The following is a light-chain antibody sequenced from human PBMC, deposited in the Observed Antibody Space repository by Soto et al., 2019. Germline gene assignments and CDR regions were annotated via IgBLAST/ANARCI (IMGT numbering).Light chain of an antibody. CDR3: CSHAGSYTYV. V-gene: IGLV2-11*01. Sequence: ALTQPRSVSGSPGQSLTISCTGTSSDVGGYNYVSWYQQYPGKVPKLMIYDVTKRPSGVPDRFSGSKSGNTASLTISGLQAEDEADYYCCSHAGSYTYVFGTGTRSPS. J-gene: IGLJ1*01. CDR2: DVT. CDR1: SSDVGGYNY.